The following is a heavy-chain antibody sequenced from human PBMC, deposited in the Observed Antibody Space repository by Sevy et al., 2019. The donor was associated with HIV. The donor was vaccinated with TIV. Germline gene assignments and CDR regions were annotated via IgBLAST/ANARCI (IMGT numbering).Heavy chain of an antibody. CDR3: ARQAGSSWYERRQLDY. CDR1: GGSISSNSYY. CDR2: IYYSGST. Sequence: SETLSLICSVSGGSISSNSYYWGWIRQPPGKGLEWIGSIYYSGSTDYNPSLKSRVTISVDTSKNQFSLKLNSVTAADTAVYYCARQAGSSWYERRQLDYWGQGTLVTVSS. D-gene: IGHD6-13*01. V-gene: IGHV4-39*01. J-gene: IGHJ4*02.